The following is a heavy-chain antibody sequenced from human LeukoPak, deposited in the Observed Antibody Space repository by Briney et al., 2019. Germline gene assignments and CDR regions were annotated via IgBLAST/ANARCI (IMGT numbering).Heavy chain of an antibody. V-gene: IGHV3-30*02. D-gene: IGHD2-8*01. CDR1: GFTFSSYG. Sequence: GGSLRLSCAASGFTFSSYGMHWVRQAPGKGLEWVAFIRYDGSNKYYADSVKGRFTISRDNSKNTLYLQMNNLRAEDTAVYYCASFRFVVLITWGQGTLVTVSS. CDR3: ASFRFVVLIT. J-gene: IGHJ5*02. CDR2: IRYDGSNK.